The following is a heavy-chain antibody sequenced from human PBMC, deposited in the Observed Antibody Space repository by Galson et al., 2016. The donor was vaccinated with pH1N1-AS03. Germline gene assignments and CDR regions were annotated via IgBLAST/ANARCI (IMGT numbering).Heavy chain of an antibody. J-gene: IGHJ4*02. CDR1: GGSISDYY. Sequence: SETLSLTCAVSGGSISDYYLSWIRQPPGKGLEWIGHIHHSGTTNYNHSLKSRVTISVDTSKKQCSLKMTSVTAADTAAYFWAAGQGWRFDYWGQGTLVTASS. CDR3: AAGQGWRFDY. V-gene: IGHV4-59*01. D-gene: IGHD2-15*01. CDR2: IHHSGTT.